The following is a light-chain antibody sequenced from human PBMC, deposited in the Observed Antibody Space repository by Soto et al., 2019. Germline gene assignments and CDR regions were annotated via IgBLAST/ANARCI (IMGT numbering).Light chain of an antibody. CDR1: QSVSRSS. V-gene: IGKV3-20*01. Sequence: DIGLTQSPGTLSLSPGERAXXXXXXSQSVSRSSLAWYQQRPGQAPRLLIYGASSRATGIPDRFSGSGSGTDFTLTISRLEPEDFAVYYCQQNGSFPWTFGQGTKVDIK. CDR2: GAS. CDR3: QQNGSFPWT. J-gene: IGKJ1*01.